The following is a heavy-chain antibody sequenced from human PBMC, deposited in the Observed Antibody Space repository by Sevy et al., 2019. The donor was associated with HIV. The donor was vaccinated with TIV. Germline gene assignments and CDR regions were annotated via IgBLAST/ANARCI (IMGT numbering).Heavy chain of an antibody. J-gene: IGHJ3*02. Sequence: GGSLRLSCAASGFTFSVSGMHWVRQAPGKGLEWLAVIWDDGHNKYYADSVKGRFTISRDNSKNTLFLQMNSLRVEDTAMYYCAKDQGGGQNYAITDLCAIWGQGTMVTFSS. CDR2: IWDDGHNK. CDR1: GFTFSVSG. CDR3: AKDQGGGQNYAITDLCAI. D-gene: IGHD2-2*01. V-gene: IGHV3-33*06.